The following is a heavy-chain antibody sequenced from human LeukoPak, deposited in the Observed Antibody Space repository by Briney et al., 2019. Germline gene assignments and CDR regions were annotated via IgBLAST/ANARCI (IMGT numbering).Heavy chain of an antibody. CDR2: ISGSGSGGST. CDR1: GFTFSSYT. CDR3: AKDLYSGSYPRVFDC. J-gene: IGHJ4*02. Sequence: HPGGALLLSCASSGFTFSSYTMAWVRQAPGKGLEWVSFISGSGSGGSTYYAHSVKGRFTISRDNSKNTVYLQMNSLRAEDAAVYYCAKDLYSGSYPRVFDCWGQGTLVTVSS. D-gene: IGHD1-26*01. V-gene: IGHV3-23*01.